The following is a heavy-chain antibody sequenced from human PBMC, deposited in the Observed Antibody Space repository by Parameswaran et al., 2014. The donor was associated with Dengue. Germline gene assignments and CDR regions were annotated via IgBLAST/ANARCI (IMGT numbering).Heavy chain of an antibody. D-gene: IGHD3-3*01. CDR1: GGSISSSSYY. CDR3: ASTIFGVVTSHFDY. J-gene: IGHJ4*02. Sequence: SETLSLTCTVSGGSISSSSYYWGWIRQPPGKGLEWIGSIYYSGSTYYSPSLKSRVTISVDTSKNQFSLKLSSVTAADTAVYYCASTIFGVVTSHFDYWGQGTLVTVSS. V-gene: IGHV4-39*01. CDR2: IYYSGST.